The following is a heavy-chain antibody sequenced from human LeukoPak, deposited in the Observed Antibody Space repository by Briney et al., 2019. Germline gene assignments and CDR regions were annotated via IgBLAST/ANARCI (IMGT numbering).Heavy chain of an antibody. CDR3: ARDRAMADY. CDR1: GYTVTSYY. J-gene: IGHJ4*02. Sequence: ASVKVSCKASGYTVTSYYMHWVRQAPGQRLEWMGWINTGNGNTKYSQRFEGRVTVTTDTSAAAAYMELSSLRSEDTAVYYCARDRAMADYWGQGTLVTVSS. D-gene: IGHD5-18*01. V-gene: IGHV1-3*04. CDR2: INTGNGNT.